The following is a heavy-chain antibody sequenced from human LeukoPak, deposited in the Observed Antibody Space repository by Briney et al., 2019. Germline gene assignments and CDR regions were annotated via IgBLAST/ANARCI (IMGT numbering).Heavy chain of an antibody. CDR1: GCSFSNYA. CDR2: ISYDGSNK. Sequence: GRSLRLSCAASGCSFSNYAMHWVRQAPGKGLEWVAVISYDGSNKYYADSVKGRFTISRDNSKNTLYLQMDSLRAEDTAVYYCPHGPGGLYYYESSGYYSYYFDYWGQGTLVTVSS. D-gene: IGHD3-22*01. J-gene: IGHJ4*02. V-gene: IGHV3-30*04. CDR3: PHGPGGLYYYESSGYYSYYFDY.